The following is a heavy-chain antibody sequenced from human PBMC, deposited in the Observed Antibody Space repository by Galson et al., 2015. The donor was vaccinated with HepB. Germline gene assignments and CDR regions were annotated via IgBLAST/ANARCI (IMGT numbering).Heavy chain of an antibody. CDR1: GYSFTSYW. CDR2: IDPSDSYT. J-gene: IGHJ4*02. D-gene: IGHD2-2*01. V-gene: IGHV5-10-1*01. Sequence: QSGADAKKHGESLRISCTGSGYSFTSYWISWVRQMPGKGLEWMGRIDPSDSYTNYRPSFQGHVTIAADTSISTAYLQWSSLKASDTAMYYCAPLGYCSSTSCSSGDYWGQGTLVTVSS. CDR3: APLGYCSSTSCSSGDY.